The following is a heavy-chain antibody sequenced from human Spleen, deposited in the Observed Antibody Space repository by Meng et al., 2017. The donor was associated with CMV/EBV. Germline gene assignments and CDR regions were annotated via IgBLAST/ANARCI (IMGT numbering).Heavy chain of an antibody. CDR1: GFTFSDYS. D-gene: IGHD4-11*01. Sequence: GESLKISCAASGFTFSDYSMNWVRQAPGKGLEWVAYIGAGLGTIYYADSVKDRFTISRDNAKSSLYLQMNSLRAEDTAVYYCARDIAASTVTASDYWGQGTLVTVSS. J-gene: IGHJ4*02. CDR3: ARDIAASTVTASDY. CDR2: IGAGLGTI. V-gene: IGHV3-48*04.